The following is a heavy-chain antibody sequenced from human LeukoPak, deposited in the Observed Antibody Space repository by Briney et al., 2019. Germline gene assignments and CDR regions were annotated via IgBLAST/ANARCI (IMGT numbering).Heavy chain of an antibody. CDR3: ARPAREFYYGSGSYMAFDI. CDR1: GHTFTSYA. CDR2: SNAGNGNT. J-gene: IGHJ3*02. Sequence: ASVKVSCKASGHTFTSYAMHWVRQAPGQRLEWMGWSNAGNGNTKYSQEFQGRVTITRDTSASTAYMELRSLRSDDTAVYYCARPAREFYYGSGSYMAFDIWGQGTMVTVSS. D-gene: IGHD3-10*01. V-gene: IGHV1-3*02.